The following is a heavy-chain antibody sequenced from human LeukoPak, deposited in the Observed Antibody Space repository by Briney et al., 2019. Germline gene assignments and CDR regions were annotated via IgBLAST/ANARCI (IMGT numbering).Heavy chain of an antibody. CDR2: IKQDGSET. CDR1: GFTFSSSW. CDR3: AREPGIGYAFDI. V-gene: IGHV3-7*01. D-gene: IGHD2/OR15-2a*01. Sequence: GGSLRLSCVVSGFTFSSSWMTWVRQAPGKGLEWVANIKQDGSETHYVDSVKDRFTISRDNAKNSLYLQMNSLRAEDTAVYYCAREPGIGYAFDIWGHGTVVTVSS. J-gene: IGHJ3*02.